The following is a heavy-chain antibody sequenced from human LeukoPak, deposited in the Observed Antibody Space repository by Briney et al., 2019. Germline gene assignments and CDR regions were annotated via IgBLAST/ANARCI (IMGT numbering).Heavy chain of an antibody. CDR1: GYSISSDYY. CDR3: ARQQLATPFFDY. CDR2: FYHSKST. D-gene: IGHD6-13*01. J-gene: IGHJ4*01. V-gene: IGHV4-38-2*02. Sequence: SETLSLTCTVSGYSISSDYYWGWIRQPPGKGLEWIGSFYHSKSTYYNPSLKSRVTISVDTSKNQFSLKLSSVTAADTAVYYCARQQLATPFFDYWGXXTLXTV.